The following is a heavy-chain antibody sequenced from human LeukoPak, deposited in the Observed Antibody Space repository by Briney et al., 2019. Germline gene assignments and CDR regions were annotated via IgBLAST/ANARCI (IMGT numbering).Heavy chain of an antibody. Sequence: GGSLRLSCVASGFTFSTYWMSWVRQAPGKGLEWVANINQDGSEKYYVDSVKGRFTISRDNAKNSLYLQMSSLRAEDTAVYYCARDSSSSCFDYWGQGTLVTVSS. CDR1: GFTFSTYW. CDR2: INQDGSEK. J-gene: IGHJ4*02. V-gene: IGHV3-7*01. CDR3: ARDSSSSCFDY. D-gene: IGHD6-13*01.